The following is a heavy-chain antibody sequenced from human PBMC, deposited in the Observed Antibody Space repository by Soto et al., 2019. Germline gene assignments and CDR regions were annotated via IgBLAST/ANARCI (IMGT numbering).Heavy chain of an antibody. D-gene: IGHD2-2*01. CDR1: GYTFTSYY. V-gene: IGHV1-46*01. Sequence: ASVKVSCKASGYTFTSYYMHWVRQAPGQGLEWMGIINPSGGSTSYAQKFQGRVTMTTDTSTSTAYMELRSLRSDDTAVYYCARDKEEIVVVPAAMPYYYYYMDVWGKGTTVTVSS. CDR2: INPSGGST. CDR3: ARDKEEIVVVPAAMPYYYYYMDV. J-gene: IGHJ6*03.